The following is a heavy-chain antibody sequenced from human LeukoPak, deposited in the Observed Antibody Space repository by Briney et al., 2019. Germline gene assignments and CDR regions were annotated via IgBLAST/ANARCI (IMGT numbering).Heavy chain of an antibody. D-gene: IGHD2-2*02. CDR2: IYYSGST. Sequence: SETLSLTCTVSGGSISSGDYYWSWIRQPPGKGLEWIGYIYYSGSTYYNPSLKSRVTISVDTSKNQFSLKLSSVTAADTAVYYYARETYCSSTSCYTPESHNWFDPWGQGTLVTVSS. J-gene: IGHJ5*02. CDR3: ARETYCSSTSCYTPESHNWFDP. V-gene: IGHV4-30-4*01. CDR1: GGSISSGDYY.